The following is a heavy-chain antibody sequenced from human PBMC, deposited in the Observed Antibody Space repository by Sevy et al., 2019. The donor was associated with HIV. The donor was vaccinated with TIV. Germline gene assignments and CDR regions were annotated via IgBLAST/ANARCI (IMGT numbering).Heavy chain of an antibody. V-gene: IGHV3-23*01. CDR3: AKDRVWELGDAFDI. CDR2: LSGSGGST. J-gene: IGHJ3*02. Sequence: GGSLRLSCVASGFTFSSYAMNWVGQAPGKGLEWVSGLSGSGGSTKYADSVKGRFTISRDNSKNTLYLQMNSLRAEDTAVYYCAKDRVWELGDAFDIWGQGTMVTVSS. D-gene: IGHD1-26*01. CDR1: GFTFSSYA.